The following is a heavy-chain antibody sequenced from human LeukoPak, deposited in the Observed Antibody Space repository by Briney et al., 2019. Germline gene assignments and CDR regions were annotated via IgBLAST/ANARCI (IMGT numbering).Heavy chain of an antibody. V-gene: IGHV3-23*01. D-gene: IGHD5-18*01. J-gene: IGHJ5*02. Sequence: PGGSLRLSCAASGFTFSSYAMSWVRQAPGKGLEWVSAISGSGGSTYYADSVKGRFTISRDNSKNTLYLRMNSLRAEDTAVYYCAAGGGSYGNPFDPWGQGTLVTVSS. CDR3: AAGGGSYGNPFDP. CDR2: ISGSGGST. CDR1: GFTFSSYA.